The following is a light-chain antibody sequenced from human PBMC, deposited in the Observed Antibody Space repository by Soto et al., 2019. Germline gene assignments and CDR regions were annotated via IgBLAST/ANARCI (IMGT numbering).Light chain of an antibody. CDR2: EGS. V-gene: IGLV2-23*01. CDR3: CSYSGSSTLL. J-gene: IGLJ2*01. CDR1: SRXVXXXXL. Sequence: QSALTQPAXVXGSPXXSXXXXCTGTSRXVXXXXLVSWYQXHXGKVPKLIIYEGSERPSGVSNRFSGSKSGNTASLTISGXQAEDEADYYCCSYSGSSTLLFGGGTKVTVL.